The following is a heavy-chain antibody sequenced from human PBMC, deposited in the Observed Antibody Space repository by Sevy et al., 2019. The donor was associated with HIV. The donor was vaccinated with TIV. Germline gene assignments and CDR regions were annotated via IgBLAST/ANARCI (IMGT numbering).Heavy chain of an antibody. J-gene: IGHJ6*02. V-gene: IGHV3-33*01. CDR2: IWYDGCNK. CDR1: GFTFSSYG. Sequence: GGSLRLSCAASGFTFSSYGMHWVRQAPGKGLEWVAVIWYDGCNKYYADSVKGRFTISRDNSKNTLYLQMNSLRAEDTAVYYCARAFGVTGTTMRGGYYYYYYGMDVWGQGTTVTVSS. CDR3: ARAFGVTGTTMRGGYYYYYYGMDV. D-gene: IGHD1-20*01.